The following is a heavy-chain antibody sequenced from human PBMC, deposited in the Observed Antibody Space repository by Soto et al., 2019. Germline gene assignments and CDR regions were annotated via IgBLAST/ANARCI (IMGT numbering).Heavy chain of an antibody. CDR1: GFIFTNHG. J-gene: IGHJ4*02. CDR2: ISFDGNKE. V-gene: IGHV3-30*03. CDR3: ARGAAAGTRY. Sequence: QVQLVESGGGVVQPGRSLRLSCEASGFIFTNHGMHWVRQAPGKGLEWVALISFDGNKEYYSDSVKGRFTVSRDNSKNTLYLQMNSLKHEDTAVDYCARGAAAGTRYWGQGTLVTVSS. D-gene: IGHD6-13*01.